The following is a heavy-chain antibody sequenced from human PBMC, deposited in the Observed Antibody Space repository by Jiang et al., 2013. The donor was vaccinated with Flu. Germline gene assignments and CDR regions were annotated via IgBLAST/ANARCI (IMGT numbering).Heavy chain of an antibody. Sequence: VQLLESGGGVVQPGRSLRLSCAASGFTFSSYGMHWVRQAPGKGLEWVAVISYDGSNKYYADSVKGRFTISRDNSKNTLYLQMNSLRAEDTAVYYCAKDYYSHCGGDCSIDYWGQGTLVTVSS. D-gene: IGHD2-21*02. CDR1: GFTFSSYG. CDR3: AKDYYSHCGGDCSIDY. J-gene: IGHJ4*02. V-gene: IGHV3-30*18. CDR2: ISYDGSNK.